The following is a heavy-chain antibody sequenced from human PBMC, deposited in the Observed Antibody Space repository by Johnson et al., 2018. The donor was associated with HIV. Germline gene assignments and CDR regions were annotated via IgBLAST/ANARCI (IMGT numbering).Heavy chain of an antibody. CDR1: GFTFSSYW. CDR2: INSDGSST. V-gene: IGHV3-74*01. D-gene: IGHD3-22*01. J-gene: IGHJ3*02. Sequence: VQLVESGGGLVKPGGSLRLSCAASGFTFSSYWMHWVRQAPGKGLVWVSRINSDGSSTSYADSVKGRFHISRDNSKNTLYLKMESLRAEDTAVYYCAREEGGYYDSRLNDAFDIWGQGTMVTVSS. CDR3: AREEGGYYDSRLNDAFDI.